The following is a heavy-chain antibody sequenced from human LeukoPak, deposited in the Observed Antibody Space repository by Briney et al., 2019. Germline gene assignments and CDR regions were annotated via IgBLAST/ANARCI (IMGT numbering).Heavy chain of an antibody. CDR1: GGSISSYY. Sequence: SETLSLTCTVSGGSISSYYWGWIRQPAGKGLEWIGRIYTSGSTNYNPSLKSRVTMSVDTSKNQFSLKLSSVTAADTAVYYCARDGDYYGSGSYYPIDYWGQGTLVTVSS. CDR2: IYTSGST. J-gene: IGHJ4*02. CDR3: ARDGDYYGSGSYYPIDY. V-gene: IGHV4-4*07. D-gene: IGHD3-10*01.